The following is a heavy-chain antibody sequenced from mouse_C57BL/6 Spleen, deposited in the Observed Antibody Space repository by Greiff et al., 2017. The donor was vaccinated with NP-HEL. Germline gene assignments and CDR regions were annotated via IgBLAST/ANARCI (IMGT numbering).Heavy chain of an antibody. CDR3: ARSMGLRRYFDV. Sequence: VQLQQSGPELVKPGASVKISCKASGYSFTDYNMNWVKQSNGKSLEWIGVINPNYGTTNYNQKFKGKSTLTVDKSSSTAYMQLSSLTSEDSAVYYCARSMGLRRYFDVWGTGTTVTVSS. CDR1: GYSFTDYN. V-gene: IGHV1-39*01. J-gene: IGHJ1*03. D-gene: IGHD2-4*01. CDR2: INPNYGTT.